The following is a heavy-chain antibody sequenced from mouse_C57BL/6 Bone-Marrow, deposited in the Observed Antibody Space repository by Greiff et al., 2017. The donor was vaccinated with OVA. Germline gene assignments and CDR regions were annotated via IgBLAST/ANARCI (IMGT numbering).Heavy chain of an antibody. CDR1: GYTFTSYW. Sequence: EVQLVESGTVLARPGASVKMSCKTSGYTFTSYWMHWVKQRPGQGLEWIGAIYPGNSDTSYKQKFQGKAKLTAVTSASTAYMELISLTNEDSAVYYCTLFITTGAYWGQGTLVTVSA. CDR2: IYPGNSDT. V-gene: IGHV1-5*01. CDR3: TLFITTGAY. D-gene: IGHD1-1*01. J-gene: IGHJ3*01.